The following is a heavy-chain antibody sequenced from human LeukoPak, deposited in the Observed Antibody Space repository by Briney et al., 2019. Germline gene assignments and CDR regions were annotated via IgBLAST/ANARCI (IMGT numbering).Heavy chain of an antibody. CDR3: AHSTRAPSRYNWFDP. V-gene: IGHV2-5*01. CDR2: IYWNDDK. D-gene: IGHD3-3*01. J-gene: IGHJ5*02. Sequence: SGPTLVKPTQTLTLTCTFSGFSLSASGVGVGWIRQPPGKALEWLALIYWNDDKRYSPSLKSRLTITKDTSKNQVVLTMTNMDPVDTATYYCAHSTRAPSRYNWFDPWGQGTLVTVSS. CDR1: GFSLSASGVG.